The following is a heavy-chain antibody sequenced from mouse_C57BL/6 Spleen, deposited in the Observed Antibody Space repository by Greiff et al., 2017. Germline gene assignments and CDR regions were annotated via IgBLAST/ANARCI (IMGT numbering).Heavy chain of an antibody. CDR1: GFTFSDYG. CDR3: ARRGNSRSYWYFDV. V-gene: IGHV5-15*01. D-gene: IGHD2-1*01. CDR2: ISNLAYSI. J-gene: IGHJ1*03. Sequence: EVQLVESGGGLVQPGGSLKLSCAASGFTFSDYGMAWVRQAPRKGPEWVAFISNLAYSIYYADTVTGRFTISRENSKTTLYLEMSSLRSEDTAMYYCARRGNSRSYWYFDVWGTGTTVTVSS.